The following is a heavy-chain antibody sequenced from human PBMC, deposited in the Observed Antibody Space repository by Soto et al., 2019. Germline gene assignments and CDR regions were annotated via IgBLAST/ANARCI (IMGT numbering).Heavy chain of an antibody. D-gene: IGHD3-3*01. V-gene: IGHV1-69*01. J-gene: IGHJ6*01. CDR3: ARDTYYVFWSGDPGLNYNYYHGMDD. CDR2: IIPIFGTA. CDR1: GGTISSYA. Sequence: VKLSCKASGGTISSYAISWVRQAPRQGLEWMGGIIPIFGTANYAQKFQGRVTITADESTSTAYMELSSLRSEDTAVYYCARDTYYVFWSGDPGLNYNYYHGMDDWGQGTTVT.